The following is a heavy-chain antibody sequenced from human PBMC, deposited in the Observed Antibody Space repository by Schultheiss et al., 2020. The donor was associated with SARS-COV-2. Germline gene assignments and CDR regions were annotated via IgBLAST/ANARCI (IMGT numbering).Heavy chain of an antibody. V-gene: IGHV3-11*04. CDR2: ISGSGGST. CDR1: GFTVSSNY. J-gene: IGHJ5*02. CDR3: AREAIFGVVTPSFDP. Sequence: GGSLRLSCAASGFTVSSNYMSWVRQAPGKGLEWVSAISGSGGSTYYADSVKGRFTISRDNAKNSLYLQMNSLRAEDTAVYYCAREAIFGVVTPSFDPWGQGTLVTVSS. D-gene: IGHD3-3*01.